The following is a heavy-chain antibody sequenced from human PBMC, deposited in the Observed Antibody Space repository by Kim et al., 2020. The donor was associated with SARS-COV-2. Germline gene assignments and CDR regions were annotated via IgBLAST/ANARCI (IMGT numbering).Heavy chain of an antibody. CDR1: GFTFSSYS. Sequence: GGSLRLSCAASGFTFSSYSMNWVRQAPGKGLEWVSSISSSSSYIYYADSVKGRFTISRDNAKNSLYLQMNSLRAEDTAVYYCARERKDSSGLDYWGQGTLVTVSS. V-gene: IGHV3-21*01. J-gene: IGHJ4*02. CDR3: ARERKDSSGLDY. D-gene: IGHD3-22*01. CDR2: ISSSSSYI.